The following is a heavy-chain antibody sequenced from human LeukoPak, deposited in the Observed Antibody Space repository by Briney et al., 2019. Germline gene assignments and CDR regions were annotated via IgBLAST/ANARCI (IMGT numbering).Heavy chain of an antibody. J-gene: IGHJ4*02. D-gene: IGHD3-9*01. CDR2: ISGSGGST. V-gene: IGHV3-23*01. Sequence: GESLRLSCAASGFTFSSYAMNWVRQAPGKGLEWVSAISGSGGSTYYADSVKGRFTISRDNSKNTLYLQMNSLRAEDTAVYYCAKRYYDILTGPYYFDYWGQGTLVTVSS. CDR3: AKRYYDILTGPYYFDY. CDR1: GFTFSSYA.